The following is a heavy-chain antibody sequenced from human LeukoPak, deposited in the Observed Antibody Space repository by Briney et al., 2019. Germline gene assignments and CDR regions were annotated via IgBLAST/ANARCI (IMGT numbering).Heavy chain of an antibody. Sequence: SETLSLTCTVSGGSISSYYWSWIRQPPGKGLEWIGYIYYSGSTNYNPSLKSRVTISVDTSKNQFSLKLSSVTAADTAVYYCARLSFLSESGCSSSWSYYYYYYMDVWGKGTTVTVSS. D-gene: IGHD6-13*01. CDR3: ARLSFLSESGCSSSWSYYYYYYMDV. V-gene: IGHV4-59*01. CDR1: GGSISSYY. J-gene: IGHJ6*03. CDR2: IYYSGST.